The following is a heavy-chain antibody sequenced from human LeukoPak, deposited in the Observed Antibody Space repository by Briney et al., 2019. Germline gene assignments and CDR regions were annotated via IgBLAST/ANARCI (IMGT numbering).Heavy chain of an antibody. CDR3: ARARFPSGYYFDY. CDR1: GFIFSSYN. CDR2: ISSSSSYI. V-gene: IGHV3-21*01. D-gene: IGHD3-3*01. J-gene: IGHJ4*02. Sequence: GGSLRLSCAASGFIFSSYNMNWVRQAPGKGLEGVSFISSSSSYIYYADSVKGRFTISRDNAKNSLYLQMNSLRAEDTAVYYCARARFPSGYYFDYWGQGTLVTVSS.